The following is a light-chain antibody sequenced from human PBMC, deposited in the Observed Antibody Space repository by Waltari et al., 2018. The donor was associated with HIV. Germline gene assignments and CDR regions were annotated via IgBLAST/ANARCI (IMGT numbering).Light chain of an antibody. V-gene: IGKV3-11*01. CDR3: QQRSNWPPSLA. J-gene: IGKJ4*01. Sequence: IVLTQSPATLSLSPGERATLSCRASQSVSSYLAWYQQKPGQAPRLLIYDASNRATGIPARFSGSGSGTDFTLTISSLEPEDFAVYDCQQRSNWPPSLAFGGGTKVEIK. CDR2: DAS. CDR1: QSVSSY.